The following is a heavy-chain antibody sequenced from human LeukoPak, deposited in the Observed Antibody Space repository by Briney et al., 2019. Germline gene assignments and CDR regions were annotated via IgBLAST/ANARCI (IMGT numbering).Heavy chain of an antibody. V-gene: IGHV3-30-3*01. CDR3: ARDNYGGAFDY. D-gene: IGHD3-10*01. Sequence: HPGGSLRLSCAASGFTFSSYWMSWVRQAPGKGLEWVTIISYDGSNKYYADSVKGRFTISSDTSKNTLYLQMNSLRAEDTAVYYCARDNYGGAFDYWGQGALVTVSS. CDR2: ISYDGSNK. J-gene: IGHJ4*02. CDR1: GFTFSSYW.